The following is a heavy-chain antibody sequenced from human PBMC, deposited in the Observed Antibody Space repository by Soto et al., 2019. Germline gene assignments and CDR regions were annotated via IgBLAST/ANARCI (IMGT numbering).Heavy chain of an antibody. J-gene: IGHJ5*02. V-gene: IGHV1-8*01. CDR2: MNPNSGNT. CDR1: GYTFTSYD. CDR3: ARKYSSSWYNNWFDP. D-gene: IGHD6-13*01. Sequence: ASVKVSCKASGYTFTSYDINWVRQATGQGLEWMGWMNPNSGNTGYAQKFQGRVTMTRNTSISTAYMELSSLRSENTAVYYCARKYSSSWYNNWFDPWGQGTLVTVSS.